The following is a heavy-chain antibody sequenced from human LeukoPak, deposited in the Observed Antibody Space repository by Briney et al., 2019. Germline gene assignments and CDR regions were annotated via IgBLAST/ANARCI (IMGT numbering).Heavy chain of an antibody. CDR3: ANAFFPYYYGSGGDTLEAFDI. CDR1: GFTFDDYA. D-gene: IGHD3-10*01. V-gene: IGHV3-9*01. CDR2: ISWNSGSI. J-gene: IGHJ3*02. Sequence: GRSLRLSCAASGFTFDDYAMHWVRQAPGKGLEWVSGISWNSGSIGYADSVKGRFTISRDNAKNSLYLQMNSLRAENTALYYWANAFFPYYYGSGGDTLEAFDIWGQGTMVTVSS.